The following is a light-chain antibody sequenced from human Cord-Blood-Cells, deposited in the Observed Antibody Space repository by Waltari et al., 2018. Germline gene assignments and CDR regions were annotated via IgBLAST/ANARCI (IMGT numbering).Light chain of an antibody. J-gene: IGLJ2*01. CDR2: EYT. CDR1: SGSIASNY. V-gene: IGLV6-57*01. CDR3: QSYDSSNQV. Sequence: NFMLTQPHSVSESPGKTVTISCTRSSGSIASNYVQWYQQRPGSSPTTVIYEYTQRPSGFPDRFSGSIDSSSNSASLTISGLKTEDEADYYCQSYDSSNQVFGGGTKLTVL.